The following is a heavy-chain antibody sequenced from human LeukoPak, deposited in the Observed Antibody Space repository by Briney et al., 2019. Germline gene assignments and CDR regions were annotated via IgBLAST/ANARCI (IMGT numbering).Heavy chain of an antibody. CDR1: RFTFSTYA. D-gene: IGHD2-2*01. J-gene: IGHJ4*02. Sequence: GGSLRLSCTASRFTFSTYAMSWVRQAPGKGVEGVSSISGSGDTTYCTGSVKGRFTVSRDNSKNALYLQMSSLRAEDTAVYYCAKSQRNDQQVVQRIDYWGQGTLVTVSS. CDR2: ISGSGDTT. CDR3: AKSQRNDQQVVQRIDY. V-gene: IGHV3-23*01.